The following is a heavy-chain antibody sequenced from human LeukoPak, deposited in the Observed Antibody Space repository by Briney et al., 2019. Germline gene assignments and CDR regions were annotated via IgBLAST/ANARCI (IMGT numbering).Heavy chain of an antibody. CDR1: GYGFSSYW. V-gene: IGHV5-51*01. CDR2: IYPGDSDT. Sequence: GESLKISCKGSGYGFSSYWIGWVRQMPGKGLEWMGIIYPGDSDTRCSPSFQGQVTMSADKSINTAYLQWSSLKASDTAMCYCARRQGCSSTSCPPDSWGQGTLVTVSS. CDR3: ARRQGCSSTSCPPDS. J-gene: IGHJ4*02. D-gene: IGHD2-2*01.